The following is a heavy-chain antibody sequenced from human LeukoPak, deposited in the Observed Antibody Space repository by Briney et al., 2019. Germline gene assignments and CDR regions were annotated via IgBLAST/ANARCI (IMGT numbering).Heavy chain of an antibody. V-gene: IGHV3-21*04. CDR2: ISPTGGAI. CDR3: ARGQFGALGDY. D-gene: IGHD3-10*01. J-gene: IGHJ4*02. Sequence: GGSLRLSCAASGFTFSTSAMNWVRQAPGRGLEWVSSISPTGGAIFYADSLRGRFTISRDNAKNSLYLQMNSLRAEDTAVYYCARGQFGALGDYWGQGTLVTVSS. CDR1: GFTFSTSA.